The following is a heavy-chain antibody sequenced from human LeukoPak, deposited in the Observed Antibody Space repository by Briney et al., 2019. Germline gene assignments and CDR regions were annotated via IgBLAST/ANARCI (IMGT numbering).Heavy chain of an antibody. V-gene: IGHV3-21*01. J-gene: IGHJ5*02. CDR2: ISGSSSSCI. Sequence: PGGSLRLSCVASGFNFSGYNMNWVRQAPGKGLEWVSSISGSSSSCIYYADSLKGRFTVSRDNAKNSLFLQMNSLRPEDTAVYYCASLGTSWGQGTPVTVSS. CDR1: GFNFSGYN. CDR3: ASLGTS.